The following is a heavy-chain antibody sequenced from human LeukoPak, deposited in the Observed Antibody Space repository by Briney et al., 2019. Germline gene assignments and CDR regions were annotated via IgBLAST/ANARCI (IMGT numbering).Heavy chain of an antibody. CDR3: ASSAAAGRVDY. CDR2: IYYSGST. Sequence: SETLSLTCTVSGGSISSSSYYWGWIRQPPGKGLEWIGSIYYSGSTYYNPSLKSRVTISVDTSKNQFSLKLSSVTAADTAVYYCASSAAAGRVDYWGQGTLVTVSS. CDR1: GGSISSSSYY. D-gene: IGHD6-13*01. J-gene: IGHJ4*02. V-gene: IGHV4-39*07.